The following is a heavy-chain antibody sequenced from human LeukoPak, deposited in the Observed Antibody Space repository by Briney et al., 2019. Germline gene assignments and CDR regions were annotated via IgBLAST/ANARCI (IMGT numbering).Heavy chain of an antibody. V-gene: IGHV1-2*02. D-gene: IGHD3-22*01. CDR2: INPNSGGT. CDR3: ATAYDSSGYYVLGMDV. Sequence: GASVKVSCKASGYTFTGYYMHWVRQAPGQGLEWMGWINPNSGGTNYAQKFQGRVTMTRDTSISTAYMELSRLRSDDTAVYYCATAYDSSGYYVLGMDVWGQGTTVTVSS. J-gene: IGHJ6*02. CDR1: GYTFTGYY.